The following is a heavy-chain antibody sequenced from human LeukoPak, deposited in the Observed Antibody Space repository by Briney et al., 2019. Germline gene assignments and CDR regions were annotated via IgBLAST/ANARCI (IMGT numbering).Heavy chain of an antibody. Sequence: SGGSLRLSCAASGFTFSSYAMSWVRQAPGKGLEWVSAISGSGGSTYYADSVKGRFTISRDNSKNTLYLQMNSLRAEDTAVYYYAKNHYDILTGHDYWGQGTLVTVSS. CDR2: ISGSGGST. D-gene: IGHD3-9*01. J-gene: IGHJ4*02. V-gene: IGHV3-23*01. CDR3: AKNHYDILTGHDY. CDR1: GFTFSSYA.